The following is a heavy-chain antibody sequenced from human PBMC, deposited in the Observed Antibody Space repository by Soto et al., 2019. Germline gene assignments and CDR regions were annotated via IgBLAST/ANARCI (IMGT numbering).Heavy chain of an antibody. CDR1: GGSISNGGYY. D-gene: IGHD3-22*01. CDR2: IDYSGST. Sequence: PSETLSLTCTVSGGSISNGGYYWSWIRQHPGKGLEWIGYIDYSGSTYYKSSLKSRVTISVDTSKNQFSLKLSSVTAADTAVYYCVRSDSSGIDYWGQGALVTVSS. J-gene: IGHJ4*02. CDR3: VRSDSSGIDY. V-gene: IGHV4-31*03.